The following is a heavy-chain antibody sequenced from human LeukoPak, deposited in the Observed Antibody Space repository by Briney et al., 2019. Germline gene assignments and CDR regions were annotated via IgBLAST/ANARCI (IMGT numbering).Heavy chain of an antibody. Sequence: GRSLRLSCAASGFTFDDYAMHWVRQAPGKGLEWVSGISWNSGSIGYADSVKGRFTISRDNAKNSLYLRMNSLRAEDTALYYCAKDIGQYYDYVWGSENYMDVWGKGTTVTISS. V-gene: IGHV3-9*01. CDR2: ISWNSGSI. CDR3: AKDIGQYYDYVWGSENYMDV. J-gene: IGHJ6*03. CDR1: GFTFDDYA. D-gene: IGHD3-16*01.